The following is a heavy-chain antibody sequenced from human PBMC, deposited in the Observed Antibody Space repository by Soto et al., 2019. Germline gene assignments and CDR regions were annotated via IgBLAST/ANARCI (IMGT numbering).Heavy chain of an antibody. J-gene: IGHJ4*02. D-gene: IGHD4-17*01. V-gene: IGHV3-33*01. CDR1: GFTFYSYG. CDR3: ARGAPTDYGDCDH. Sequence: QVQLVESGGGVVQPGRSLRLSCAASGFTFYSYGMHWVRQAPGKGLERVAVIWYDGSEIYYAESVKGRFTISRDNSKNRLYLQMNSLRAEETAVYYCARGAPTDYGDCDHWGQGTLVTVSS. CDR2: IWYDGSEI.